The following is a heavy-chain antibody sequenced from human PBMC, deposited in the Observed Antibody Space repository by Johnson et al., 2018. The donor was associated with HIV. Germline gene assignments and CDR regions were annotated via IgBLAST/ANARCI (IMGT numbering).Heavy chain of an antibody. CDR1: GFTFDDYG. CDR2: INWNGGST. V-gene: IGHV3-20*04. J-gene: IGHJ3*02. Sequence: VQLVESGGGVVRPGGSLRLSCAASGFTFDDYGVSWVRQAPGKGLEWVSGINWNGGSTGDADSGKGGFTISRDNAKNSLYLQMNSLRVEDTAVYYCARDESGYDEGFDAFDIWGQGTMVTVSS. CDR3: ARDESGYDEGFDAFDI. D-gene: IGHD5-12*01.